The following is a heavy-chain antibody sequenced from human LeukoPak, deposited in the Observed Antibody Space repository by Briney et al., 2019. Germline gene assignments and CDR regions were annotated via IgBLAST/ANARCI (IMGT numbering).Heavy chain of an antibody. D-gene: IGHD6-19*01. CDR1: GFNFNDFG. CDR2: ISSASSYI. Sequence: AGGSLRLSCAASGFNFNDFGMNWVRQAPGKGLEWVSFISSASSYIYYADSVKGRFTISRDNAKNSLFLQMNTLRAEDTAMYYCARLGPASSGWPESFDYWGQGTLVTVSS. CDR3: ARLGPASSGWPESFDY. J-gene: IGHJ4*02. V-gene: IGHV3-21*01.